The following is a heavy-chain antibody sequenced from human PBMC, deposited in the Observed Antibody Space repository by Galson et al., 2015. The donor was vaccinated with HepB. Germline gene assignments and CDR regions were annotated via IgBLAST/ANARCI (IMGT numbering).Heavy chain of an antibody. V-gene: IGHV4-59*01. Sequence: TLSLTCTVSGGSINSYYWSWIRQPPGKNLEYIGYIYYKSDHAYYSPSLKSRVTISLDRSKTESQFSLRLSSVTAADTAVYYCARDLNGGNPVTWGLGTLVIVSS. CDR2: IYYKSDHA. CDR3: ARDLNGGNPVT. J-gene: IGHJ5*02. D-gene: IGHD2-8*01. CDR1: GGSINSYY.